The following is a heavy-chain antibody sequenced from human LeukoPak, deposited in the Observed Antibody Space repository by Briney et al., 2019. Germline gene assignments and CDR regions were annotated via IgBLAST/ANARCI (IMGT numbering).Heavy chain of an antibody. J-gene: IGHJ6*03. CDR2: ISGSGGST. CDR3: ARQPAARSYYYYMDV. CDR1: EFTVSTNY. Sequence: GGSLRLSCAASEFTVSTNYMTWVRQAPGKGLEWVSAISGSGGSTYYADSVKGRFTISRDNSKNTLYLQMNSLRAEDTAVYYCARQPAARSYYYYMDVWGKGTTVTVSS. D-gene: IGHD6-6*01. V-gene: IGHV3-23*01.